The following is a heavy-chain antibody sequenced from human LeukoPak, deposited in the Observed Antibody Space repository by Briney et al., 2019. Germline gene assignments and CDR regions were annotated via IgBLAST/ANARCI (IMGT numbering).Heavy chain of an antibody. D-gene: IGHD3-10*01. V-gene: IGHV4-4*07. J-gene: IGHJ5*02. CDR3: ARDRSEVMVRGVIILGPPHNWFDP. Sequence: PSETLSLTCTVSGDSISSYYWSWIRQPAGKGLEWIGRIYTSGSTNYNPSLKSRVTMSVDTSKNQFSLKLSSVTAADTAVYYCARDRSEVMVRGVIILGPPHNWFDPWGQGTLVTVSS. CDR2: IYTSGST. CDR1: GDSISSYY.